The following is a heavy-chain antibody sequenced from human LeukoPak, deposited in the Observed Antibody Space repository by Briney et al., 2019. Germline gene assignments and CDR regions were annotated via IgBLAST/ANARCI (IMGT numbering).Heavy chain of an antibody. V-gene: IGHV1-69*05. J-gene: IGHJ5*02. Sequence: ASVKVSCKASGGTFSSYAISWVRQAPGQGLEWMGGIIPIFGTANYAQKFQGRVTITTNEPTSTAYMELSSLRSEDTAVYYCAREQWLVRGWFDPWGQGTLVTVSS. CDR2: IIPIFGTA. CDR3: AREQWLVRGWFDP. D-gene: IGHD6-19*01. CDR1: GGTFSSYA.